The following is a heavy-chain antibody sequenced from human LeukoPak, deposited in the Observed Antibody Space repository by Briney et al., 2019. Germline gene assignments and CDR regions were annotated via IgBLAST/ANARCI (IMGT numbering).Heavy chain of an antibody. J-gene: IGHJ4*02. Sequence: PSETLSLTCAVSGYSIGSGYYWGWIRQPPGKGLEWIGSIYHSGSTYYNPSLKSRVTISVDTSKNQFSLKLSSVTAADTAVYYCARVPSGYYVDYWGQGTLVTVSS. D-gene: IGHD3-3*01. V-gene: IGHV4-38-2*01. CDR2: IYHSGST. CDR3: ARVPSGYYVDY. CDR1: GYSIGSGYY.